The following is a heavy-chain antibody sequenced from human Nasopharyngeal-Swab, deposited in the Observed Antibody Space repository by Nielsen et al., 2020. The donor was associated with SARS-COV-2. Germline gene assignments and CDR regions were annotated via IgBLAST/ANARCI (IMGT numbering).Heavy chain of an antibody. CDR3: ARSPSYYDFWSGYSFNYYYYYYMDV. V-gene: IGHV3-21*01. J-gene: IGHJ6*03. D-gene: IGHD3-3*01. Sequence: GGSLRLSCAASGFTFSSYSMNWVRQAPGKGLEWVSSISSSSYIYYADSVKGRFTISRDNAKNSLYLQMNSLRAEDTAVYYCARSPSYYDFWSGYSFNYYYYYYMDVWGKGTTVTVSS. CDR2: ISSSSYI. CDR1: GFTFSSYS.